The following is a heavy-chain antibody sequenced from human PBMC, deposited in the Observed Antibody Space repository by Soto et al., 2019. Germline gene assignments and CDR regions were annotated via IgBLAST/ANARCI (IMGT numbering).Heavy chain of an antibody. CDR2: IYYSGST. D-gene: IGHD6-13*01. CDR1: GGSISSYY. Sequence: KASETLSLTCTVSGGSISSYYWSWIRQPPGKGLEWIGYIYYSGSTNYNPSLKSRVTISVDTSKNQFSLKLSSVTAADTAVYYCARTPSIAAPGIFDYWGQGTLVTVSS. V-gene: IGHV4-59*01. CDR3: ARTPSIAAPGIFDY. J-gene: IGHJ4*02.